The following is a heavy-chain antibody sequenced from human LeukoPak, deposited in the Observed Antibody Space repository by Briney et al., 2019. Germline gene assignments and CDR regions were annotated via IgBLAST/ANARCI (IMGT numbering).Heavy chain of an antibody. CDR3: ASSASYPLDY. CDR1: GFTFNTYA. CDR2: MSGSGSST. V-gene: IGHV3-23*01. J-gene: IGHJ4*02. D-gene: IGHD3-10*01. Sequence: GGSLRLSCAASGFTFNTYAMSWVRQAPGKGLEWVSSMSGSGSSTYYADSVKGRFTISRDNAKNTLYLQMNSLRAEDTAVYYCASSASYPLDYWGQGTLVTVSS.